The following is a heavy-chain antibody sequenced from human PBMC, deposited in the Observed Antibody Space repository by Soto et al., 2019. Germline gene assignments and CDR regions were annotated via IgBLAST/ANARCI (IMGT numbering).Heavy chain of an antibody. D-gene: IGHD3-22*01. Sequence: QLQLQESGPGLVKPSETLSLTCTVSGASISGRSYHWAWIRQPPGKGLEWIGSLYYGGTIYYNPSLKSRVTISVDTSKNQFSLNLSSVTAADTALYYCATTDDSSGYHYWGQGTLVTVSS. CDR3: ATTDDSSGYHY. CDR2: LYYGGTI. J-gene: IGHJ4*02. CDR1: GASISGRSYH. V-gene: IGHV4-39*01.